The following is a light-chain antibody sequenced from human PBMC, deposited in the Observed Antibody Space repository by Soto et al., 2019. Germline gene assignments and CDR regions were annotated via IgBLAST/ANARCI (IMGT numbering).Light chain of an antibody. CDR1: QSVRSN. V-gene: IGKV3-15*01. J-gene: IGKJ1*01. Sequence: EVVLTQSPATLSLSPGERATLSCRASQSVRSNLAWYQQKPGQAPRLLIYGASTRATGIPARFSGSGSGTEFTLTISSLQSEDFAVYYCQQYSDWPAWTFGQGTEVEIK. CDR3: QQYSDWPAWT. CDR2: GAS.